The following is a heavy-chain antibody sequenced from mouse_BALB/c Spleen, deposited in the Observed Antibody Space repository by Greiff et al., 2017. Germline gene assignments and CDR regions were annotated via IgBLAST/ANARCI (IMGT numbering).Heavy chain of an antibody. CDR3: ARPSYYYGSSPMDY. V-gene: IGHV4-1*02. Sequence: EVQRVESGGGLVQPGGSLKLSCAASGFDFSRYWMSWVRQAPGKGLEWIGEINPDSSTINYTPSLKDKFIISRDNAKNTLYLQMSKVRSEDTALYYGARPSYYYGSSPMDYWGQGTSVTVSS. J-gene: IGHJ4*01. CDR1: GFDFSRYW. D-gene: IGHD1-1*01. CDR2: INPDSSTI.